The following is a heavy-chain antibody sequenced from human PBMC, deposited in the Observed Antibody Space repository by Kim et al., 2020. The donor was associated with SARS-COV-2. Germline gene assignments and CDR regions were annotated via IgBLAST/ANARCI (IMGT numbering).Heavy chain of an antibody. D-gene: IGHD4-4*01. CDR2: INPEIGTT. J-gene: IGHJ6*03. Sequence: ASVKVSCKASGYTFTDNYVHWVRQAPGQGLEWMGIINPEIGTTGYAQKFQGRVTMTRDTSTSTVYMELSSLRSEDTAIYYCARADTLTTYYYYYYMDVWGKGTTVTVSS. V-gene: IGHV1-46*01. CDR3: ARADTLTTYYYYYYMDV. CDR1: GYTFTDNY.